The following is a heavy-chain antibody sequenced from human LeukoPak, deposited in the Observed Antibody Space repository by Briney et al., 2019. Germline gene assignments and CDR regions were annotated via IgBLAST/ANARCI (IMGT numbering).Heavy chain of an antibody. V-gene: IGHV1-2*02. CDR3: ARDLSLAVPVQGY. D-gene: IGHD6-19*01. CDR2: INPNSGGT. J-gene: IGHJ4*02. CDR1: GYTLTGYY. Sequence: ASVKVSCKASGYTLTGYYMHRVRQAPGQGLEWMGWINPNSGGTNYAQKFQGRVTMTGDTSISTAYMELSRLRSDDTAVYYCARDLSLAVPVQGYWGQGTLVTVSS.